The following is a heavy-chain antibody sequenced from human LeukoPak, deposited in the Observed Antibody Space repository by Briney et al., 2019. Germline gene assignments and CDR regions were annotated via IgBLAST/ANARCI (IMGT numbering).Heavy chain of an antibody. CDR3: ARGAYCSDDSCPGAFDI. Sequence: GGSLRLSCAASGFAFSTYAMYWVRQAPGKGLEWVTVIWYDGSNKYYADSVKGRFTISRDNSKNTLYLQMNSLRAEDTAVYYCARGAYCSDDSCPGAFDIWGQGAMVTLSS. J-gene: IGHJ3*02. CDR1: GFAFSTYA. D-gene: IGHD2-15*01. CDR2: IWYDGSNK. V-gene: IGHV3-33*01.